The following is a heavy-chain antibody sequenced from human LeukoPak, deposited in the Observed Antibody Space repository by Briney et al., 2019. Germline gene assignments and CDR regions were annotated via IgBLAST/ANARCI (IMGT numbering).Heavy chain of an antibody. CDR3: ARPRQGFDY. CDR1: GGSISSGGYY. CDR2: IYSTGST. J-gene: IGHJ4*02. V-gene: IGHV4-61*02. Sequence: SQTLSLACTVSGGSISSGGYYWSWIRQPAGKGLEYLGRIYSTGSTNYNPSLRSRVTISVDTSKNHFSLKLSSVTAADTAVYYCARPRQGFDYWGQGTLVTVSS.